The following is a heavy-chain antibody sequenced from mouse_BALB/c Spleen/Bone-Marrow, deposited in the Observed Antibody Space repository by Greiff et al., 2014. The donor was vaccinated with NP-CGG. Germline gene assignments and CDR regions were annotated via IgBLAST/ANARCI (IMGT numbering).Heavy chain of an antibody. J-gene: IGHJ3*01. D-gene: IGHD2-1*01. CDR2: IYPYSGGT. Sequence: EVKLVESGPELVRPGPSVKLSCTASGYTFTDYNIYWGKQNHGKSLEWSGYIYPYSGGTGYNQKFKSKTTLTVDNSSTPAYMELPGLTADDSAVYYCAKGNGYFAYWGQGTLVTVSA. V-gene: IGHV1S29*02. CDR3: AKGNGYFAY. CDR1: GYTFTDYN.